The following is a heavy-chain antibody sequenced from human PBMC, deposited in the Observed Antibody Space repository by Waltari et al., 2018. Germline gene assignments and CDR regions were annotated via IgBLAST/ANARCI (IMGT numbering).Heavy chain of an antibody. CDR3: ARDSVATTPYYYYGMDV. D-gene: IGHD5-12*01. CDR1: GGSISSGSYY. J-gene: IGHJ6*02. V-gene: IGHV4-61*02. Sequence: QVQLQESGPGLVKPSQTLSLTCSVSGGSISSGSYYWYWIRQPAGKGLEYIGRIFTSGSTNYSPTLKSRVTISVDTSKNQFSLKLTSVTASDTAVYYCARDSVATTPYYYYGMDVWGQGTTVTVSS. CDR2: IFTSGST.